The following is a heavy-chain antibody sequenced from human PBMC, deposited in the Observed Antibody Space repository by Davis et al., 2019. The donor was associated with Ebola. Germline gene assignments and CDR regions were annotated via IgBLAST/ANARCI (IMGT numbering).Heavy chain of an antibody. V-gene: IGHV3-23*01. CDR1: GFPFDNFA. CDR2: ISASGGRT. Sequence: GESLKISCAASGFPFDNFAMNWVRRAPGEGLEWVSTISASGGRTYHAGSVQGRFTISRDNNKNTLYLQMSSLRSEDTAVYYCGSKPRGDLCKGGDCYYVYGGQGTMVTVSS. CDR3: GSKPRGDLCKGGDCYYVY. D-gene: IGHD2-21*02. J-gene: IGHJ4*02.